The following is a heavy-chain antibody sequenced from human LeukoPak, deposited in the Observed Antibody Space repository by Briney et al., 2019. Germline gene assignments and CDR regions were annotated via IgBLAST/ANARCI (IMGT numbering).Heavy chain of an antibody. V-gene: IGHV1-18*01. CDR1: GYTFTSYG. CDR2: ISAYNGNT. Sequence: ASVKVSCKASGYTFTSYGISWVRQAPGQGLEWMGWISAYNGNTNYAQKLQGRVTMTTDTSTSTAYMELRSLRSDDTAVYYCARVSRNYDILTGYYIVPDYWGQGTLVTVSS. J-gene: IGHJ4*02. D-gene: IGHD3-9*01. CDR3: ARVSRNYDILTGYYIVPDY.